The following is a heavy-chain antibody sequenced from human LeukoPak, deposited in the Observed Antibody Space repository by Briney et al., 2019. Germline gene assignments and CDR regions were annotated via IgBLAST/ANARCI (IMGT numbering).Heavy chain of an antibody. Sequence: SETLSLTCTVSGGPISSYYWSWVRQPPGKGLEWIGYIYYSGSTNYNPSLKSRVTISVDTSKNQFSLKLSSVIAADTAVYYCARGQWLPVGDYWGQGTLVTVSS. J-gene: IGHJ4*02. CDR2: IYYSGST. CDR1: GGPISSYY. CDR3: ARGQWLPVGDY. D-gene: IGHD6-19*01. V-gene: IGHV4-59*01.